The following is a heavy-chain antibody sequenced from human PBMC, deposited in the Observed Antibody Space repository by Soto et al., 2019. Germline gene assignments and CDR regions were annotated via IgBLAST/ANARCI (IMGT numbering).Heavy chain of an antibody. Sequence: VQLVESGGGVVQPGRSLRLSCAASGFTFSSYAMHWVRQAPGKGLEWVAVISYDGSNKYYADSVKGRFTISRDNSKNTLFLQMNSMLAAETAVYYCGGGEADYYGAGSSPSSYYYGMDVWGQGTTVTVSS. CDR1: GFTFSSYA. CDR3: GGGEADYYGAGSSPSSYYYGMDV. D-gene: IGHD3-10*01. V-gene: IGHV3-30-3*01. CDR2: ISYDGSNK. J-gene: IGHJ6*02.